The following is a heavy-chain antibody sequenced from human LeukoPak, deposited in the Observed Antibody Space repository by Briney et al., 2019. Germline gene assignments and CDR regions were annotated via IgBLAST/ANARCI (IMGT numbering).Heavy chain of an antibody. CDR2: ISSSSTTI. CDR1: GFTFSSYE. J-gene: IGHJ4*02. Sequence: PGGSLRLSCAASGFTFSSYEMNWVGQAPGKGLEWLSYISSSSTTIYYADSMKGRFTISRDNAKNSLYQQMNSLRDEDTAVYYCARASLFDYWGQGTLVTVSS. V-gene: IGHV3-48*02. CDR3: ARASLFDY.